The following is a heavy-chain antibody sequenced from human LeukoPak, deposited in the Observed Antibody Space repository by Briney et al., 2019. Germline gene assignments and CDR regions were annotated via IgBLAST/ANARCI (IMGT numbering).Heavy chain of an antibody. V-gene: IGHV3-66*01. J-gene: IGHJ4*02. CDR1: GFTFSSYE. CDR3: ARDKGYGGNSALDY. CDR2: IYSGGST. D-gene: IGHD4-23*01. Sequence: PGGSLRLSCAASGFTFSSYEMNWVRQAPGKGLEWVSVIYSGGSTYYADSVKGRFTISRDNSKNTLYLQMNSLRAEDTAVYYCARDKGYGGNSALDYWGQGTLVTVSS.